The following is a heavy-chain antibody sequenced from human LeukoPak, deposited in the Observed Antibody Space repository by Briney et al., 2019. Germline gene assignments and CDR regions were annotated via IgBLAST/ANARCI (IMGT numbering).Heavy chain of an antibody. Sequence: GESLKISCKGSGYSFTCWVGWVRQMPGKGLEWMGIIYSGDSHTKYSPFFQGRVTISADNSISTAYLQWSSLEASDTAMYYCASARHGDYVWDYWGQGTLVTVSS. CDR3: ASARHGDYVWDY. J-gene: IGHJ4*02. CDR2: IYSGDSHT. V-gene: IGHV5-51*01. D-gene: IGHD4-17*01. CDR1: GYSFTCW.